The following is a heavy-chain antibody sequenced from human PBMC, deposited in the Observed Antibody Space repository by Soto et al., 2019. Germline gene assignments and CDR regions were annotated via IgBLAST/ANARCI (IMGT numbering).Heavy chain of an antibody. D-gene: IGHD6-13*01. CDR1: GGTFSSYT. J-gene: IGHJ4*02. V-gene: IGHV1-69*08. CDR3: AREPERGIAAAGTG. CDR2: IIPILGIA. Sequence: QVQLVQSGAEVKKPGSSVKVSCKASGGTFSSYTISWVRQAPGQGLEWMGRIIPILGIANYAQKFQGRVTITADKSTSTAYMELSSLRSEDTAVYYCAREPERGIAAAGTGWGQGTLVTVSS.